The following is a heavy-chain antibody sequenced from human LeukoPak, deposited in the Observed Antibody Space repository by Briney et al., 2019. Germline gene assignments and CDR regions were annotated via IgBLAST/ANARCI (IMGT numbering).Heavy chain of an antibody. Sequence: SETLSLTCTVSGGSISTSNYYWGWIRQPPGKGLEWIGSIYHSGSTYYNPSLKSRVTISVDTSKNQFSLKLSSVTAADTAVYYCARGRKDIVVVVAAHAGVLWVRNWFDPWGQGTLVTVSS. CDR1: GGSISTSNYY. D-gene: IGHD2-15*01. CDR3: ARGRKDIVVVVAAHAGVLWVRNWFDP. CDR2: IYHSGST. V-gene: IGHV4-39*07. J-gene: IGHJ5*02.